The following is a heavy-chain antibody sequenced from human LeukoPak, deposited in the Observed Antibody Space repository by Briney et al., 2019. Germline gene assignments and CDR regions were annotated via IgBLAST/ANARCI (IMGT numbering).Heavy chain of an antibody. CDR1: GFTFSNYA. CDR2: FSVSSGRT. CDR3: AKGRVYDYGAFDI. Sequence: GGSLRLSCEASGFTFSNYAMNWVRQAPGKGLEWVSAFSVSSGRTYYADSVKGRFTISRDNSKNTLYLQMNSLRAEDTAVYYCAKGRVYDYGAFDIWGQGTMVTVSS. D-gene: IGHD4-17*01. V-gene: IGHV3-23*01. J-gene: IGHJ3*02.